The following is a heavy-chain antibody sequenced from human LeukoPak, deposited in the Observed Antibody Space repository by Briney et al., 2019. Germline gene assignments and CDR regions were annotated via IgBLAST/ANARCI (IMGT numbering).Heavy chain of an antibody. D-gene: IGHD4-11*01. CDR3: ARQSGFYSNSSYYYYGMDV. CDR2: IYYSGST. J-gene: IGHJ6*02. V-gene: IGHV4-39*01. Sequence: PSETRSLTCTVSGGSISSSSYYWGWIRQPPGKGLEWIGSIYYSGSTYYNPSLKSRVTISVDTSKNQFSLKLSSVTAADTAVYYCARQSGFYSNSSYYYYGMDVWGQGTTVTVSS. CDR1: GGSISSSSYY.